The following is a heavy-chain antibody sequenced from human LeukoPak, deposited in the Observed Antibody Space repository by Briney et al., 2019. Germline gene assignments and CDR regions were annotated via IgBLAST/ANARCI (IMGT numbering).Heavy chain of an antibody. CDR3: ARGAREYDW. CDR1: GFIFTSYN. Sequence: GGSLRLSCVASGFIFTSYNMNWVRQAPGKGLEWTSYISISSDAIYYADSVKGRFTISRDNAKNSVYLQMNSLRAEDTAVYFCARGAREYDWWGQGTLVTVSS. CDR2: ISISSDAI. V-gene: IGHV3-48*01. D-gene: IGHD2/OR15-2a*01. J-gene: IGHJ4*02.